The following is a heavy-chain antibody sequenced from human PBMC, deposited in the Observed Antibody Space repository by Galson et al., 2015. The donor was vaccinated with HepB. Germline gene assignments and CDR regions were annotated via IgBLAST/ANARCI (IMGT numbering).Heavy chain of an antibody. CDR3: ARGVIYSSGWSRFDY. Sequence: SVKVSCKGSGDTLTGYFMHWVRQAPGQGLEWMGWVNPSSGGTNYAQKFQDRVTMTGDTSISTAYLELNRLISDDTAVYYCARGVIYSSGWSRFDYWGQGTLVTVSS. J-gene: IGHJ4*02. D-gene: IGHD6-19*01. CDR1: GDTLTGYF. V-gene: IGHV1-2*02. CDR2: VNPSSGGT.